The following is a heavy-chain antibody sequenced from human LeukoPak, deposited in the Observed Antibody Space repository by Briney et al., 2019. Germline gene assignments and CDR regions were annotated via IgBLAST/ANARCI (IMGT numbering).Heavy chain of an antibody. CDR3: AKSNGYGLVDI. V-gene: IGHV4-38-2*02. J-gene: IGHJ3*02. CDR1: GYFISSGYY. CDR2: IYYSGST. D-gene: IGHD3-10*01. Sequence: SETLSLTCTVSGYFISSGYYWGWIRQPPGKGLEWIGSIYYSGSTYYSPSLKSRVTISLDTSRNQFSLKLNSVTAADTAVYYCAKSNGYGLVDIWGQGTMVTVSS.